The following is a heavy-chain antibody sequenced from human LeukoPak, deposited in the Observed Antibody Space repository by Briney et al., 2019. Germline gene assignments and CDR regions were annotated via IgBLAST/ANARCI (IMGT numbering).Heavy chain of an antibody. Sequence: GGSLRLSCAVSGFTFSNYWMSWVRQAPGKGLEWVANIKQDGSEKYYVDSVEGRFTISRDNAKNSLYPQMNSLRAEDTAVYYCARETPVDWFDPWGQGTPVTVSS. J-gene: IGHJ5*02. V-gene: IGHV3-7*01. CDR3: ARETPVDWFDP. CDR2: IKQDGSEK. CDR1: GFTFSNYW.